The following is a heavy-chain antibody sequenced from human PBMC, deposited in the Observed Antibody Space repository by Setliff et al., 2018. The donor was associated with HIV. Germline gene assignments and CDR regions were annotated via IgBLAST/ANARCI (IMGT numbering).Heavy chain of an antibody. CDR1: GGSISSYY. CDR2: IYYSGST. D-gene: IGHD3-22*01. CDR3: ARDSDYYDSSRRHIRLFDY. J-gene: IGHJ4*02. V-gene: IGHV4-59*01. Sequence: PSETLSLTCAVSGGSISSYYWSWIRQPPGKGLEWIGYIYYSGSTNYNPSLKSRVTTSVGTSKNQFSLKLSSVTATDTAVYYCARDSDYYDSSRRHIRLFDYWGQGTLVTVSS.